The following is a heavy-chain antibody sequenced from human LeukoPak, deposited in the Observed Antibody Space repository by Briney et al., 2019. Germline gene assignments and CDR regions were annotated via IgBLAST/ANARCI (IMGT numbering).Heavy chain of an antibody. V-gene: IGHV3-21*01. J-gene: IGHJ4*02. CDR3: ARGYSSSWYDLYYFDY. Sequence: PGGSLRLSCAASGFTFSNYNINWVRQAPGKGLEWVSSISSRGSYIYYADSVKGRFAISADNAMNSLYLQMNSLRAEDAAVYYCARGYSSSWYDLYYFDYWGQGTLVAVSS. CDR2: ISSRGSYI. CDR1: GFTFSNYN. D-gene: IGHD6-13*01.